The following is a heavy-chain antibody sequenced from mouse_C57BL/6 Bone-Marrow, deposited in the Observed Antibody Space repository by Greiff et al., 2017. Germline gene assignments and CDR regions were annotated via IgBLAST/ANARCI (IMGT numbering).Heavy chain of an antibody. V-gene: IGHV5-16*01. CDR1: GFTFSDYY. CDR2: INYDGSST. D-gene: IGHD2-2*01. CDR3: ARVRGYDYYAMDY. Sequence: DVQLVESEGGLVQPGSSMKLSCTASGFTFSDYYMAWVRQVPEKGLEWVANINYDGSSTYYLDALKSRFIISSDNAKNILYLQMSSLKSEDTATYYWARVRGYDYYAMDYWGQGTSVTGSS. J-gene: IGHJ4*01.